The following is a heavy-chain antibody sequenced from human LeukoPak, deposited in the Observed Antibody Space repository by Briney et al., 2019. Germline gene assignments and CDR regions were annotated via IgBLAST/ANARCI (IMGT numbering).Heavy chain of an antibody. J-gene: IGHJ4*02. Sequence: AGTLCFTGAGGTFTIYSISRVRQGPGQGKEWMGGIIPIFGTANYAQKFQGRVTITADESTSTAYMELSSLRSEDTAVYYCARADFYYGSGSYYKKVFDYWGQGTLVTVSS. CDR2: IIPIFGTA. D-gene: IGHD3-10*01. V-gene: IGHV1-69*13. CDR1: GGTFTIYS. CDR3: ARADFYYGSGSYYKKVFDY.